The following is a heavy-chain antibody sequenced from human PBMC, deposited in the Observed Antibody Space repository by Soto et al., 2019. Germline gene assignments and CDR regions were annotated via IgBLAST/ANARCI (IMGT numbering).Heavy chain of an antibody. D-gene: IGHD2-15*01. CDR3: ARAPRSEALDIVVVVAATYDAFDI. CDR1: GYTFTSYD. CDR2: MNPNSGNT. V-gene: IGHV1-8*01. J-gene: IGHJ3*02. Sequence: ASVKVSCKASGYTFTSYDINWVRQATGQGLEWMGWMNPNSGNTGYAQKFQGRVTMTRNTSISTAYMELSSLRSEDTAVYYCARAPRSEALDIVVVVAATYDAFDIWGQGTMVTVSS.